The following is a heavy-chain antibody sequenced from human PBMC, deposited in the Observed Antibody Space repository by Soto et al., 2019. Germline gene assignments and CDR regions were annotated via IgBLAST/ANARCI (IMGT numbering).Heavy chain of an antibody. V-gene: IGHV3-23*01. Sequence: GGSLRLSCVASGFTFNSYAMSWVRQAPGKGLEWVSTISSSGASTFYADSVKGRFTISRDNSKNTLYLQVNSLRADDTALYYCAKDQWSSHDSVCIVYWGQGTLVTVSS. J-gene: IGHJ4*02. D-gene: IGHD3-22*01. CDR3: AKDQWSSHDSVCIVY. CDR1: GFTFNSYA. CDR2: ISSSGAST.